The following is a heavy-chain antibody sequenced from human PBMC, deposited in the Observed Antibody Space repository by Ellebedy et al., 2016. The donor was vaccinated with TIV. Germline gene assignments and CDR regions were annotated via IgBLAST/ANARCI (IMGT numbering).Heavy chain of an antibody. V-gene: IGHV4-39*01. J-gene: IGHJ5*01. CDR2: IYYSGNT. Sequence: SETLSLTCTVSGGSISRSSYYWGWIRQPPGKGLEWIGNIYYSGNTDYNPSLKRRVTISVDTSKNQFSLKLRSVTAADTAVYYCARNPPTYNWVDSWGQGTLVTVSS. CDR3: ARNPPTYNWVDS. CDR1: GGSISRSSYY.